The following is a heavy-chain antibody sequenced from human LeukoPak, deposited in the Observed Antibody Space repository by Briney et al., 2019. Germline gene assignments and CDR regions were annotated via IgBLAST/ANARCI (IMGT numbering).Heavy chain of an antibody. Sequence: GGSLRLSCAASGFIFTNYAMSWVRQAPGKGLEWVSAISGSGGSTYYADSVKGRFTISRDNAKNSLHLQMNSLRAEDTAVYYCAELGITMIGGVWGKGTTVTISS. CDR2: ISGSGGST. CDR3: AELGITMIGGV. D-gene: IGHD3-10*02. CDR1: GFIFTNYA. V-gene: IGHV3-23*01. J-gene: IGHJ6*04.